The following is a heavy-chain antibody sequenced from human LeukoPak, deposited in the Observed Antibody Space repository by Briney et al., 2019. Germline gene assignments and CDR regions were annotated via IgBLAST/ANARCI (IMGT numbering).Heavy chain of an antibody. D-gene: IGHD2-2*01. CDR2: ISGSGGST. CDR1: GFTFSSYA. CDR3: AKSPPDIVVVPAYFDY. Sequence: SGGSLRLSCAASGFTFSSYAMSWVRQAPGKGLEWVSAISGSGGSTYYADSVKGRFTISRDNSKNTLYLQMNSLRAEDTAVYYCAKSPPDIVVVPAYFDYWGQGILVTVSS. J-gene: IGHJ4*02. V-gene: IGHV3-23*01.